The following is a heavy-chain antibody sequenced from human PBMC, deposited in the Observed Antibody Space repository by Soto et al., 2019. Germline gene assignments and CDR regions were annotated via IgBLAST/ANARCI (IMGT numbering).Heavy chain of an antibody. J-gene: IGHJ6*02. CDR3: ARGSSAPITIFGVVAYYYYYYGMDV. D-gene: IGHD3-3*01. CDR1: GGTFSSYA. Sequence: GASVKVSCKASGGTFSSYAISWVRQAPGQGLEWMGGIIPIFGTANYAQKFQGRVTITADESTSTAYMELSSLRSEDTAVYYCARGSSAPITIFGVVAYYYYYYGMDVWGQGTTVTVSS. CDR2: IIPIFGTA. V-gene: IGHV1-69*13.